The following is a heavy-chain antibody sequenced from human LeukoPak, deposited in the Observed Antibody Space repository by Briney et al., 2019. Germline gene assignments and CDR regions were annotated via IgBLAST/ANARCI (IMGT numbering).Heavy chain of an antibody. CDR3: TTEAVVVIPHTNWFDP. Sequence: GGSLRLSCAASGFTFSNAWMSWVRQAPGKGLEWVGRIKSKTDGGTTDYAAPVKGRFTISRDDSKNTLYLQMNSLKTEDTAVYYCTTEAVVVIPHTNWFDPWGQGTLVTVYS. D-gene: IGHD3-22*01. CDR1: GFTFSNAW. V-gene: IGHV3-15*01. J-gene: IGHJ5*02. CDR2: IKSKTDGGTT.